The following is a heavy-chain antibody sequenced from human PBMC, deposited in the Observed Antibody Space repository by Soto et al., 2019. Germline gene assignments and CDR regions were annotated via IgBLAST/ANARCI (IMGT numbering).Heavy chain of an antibody. V-gene: IGHV3-30-3*01. D-gene: IGHD2-15*01. CDR3: ARGGPVLAATEFDY. J-gene: IGHJ4*02. Sequence: QVQLVESGGGVVQPGRSLRLYCAASGFTFSSYAMHWVRQAPGKGLEWVAVISYDGSNKYYADSVKGRFNISRDNSKNTLYLQMNSLRAEDTAVYYCARGGPVLAATEFDYWGQVTLVTVSS. CDR2: ISYDGSNK. CDR1: GFTFSSYA.